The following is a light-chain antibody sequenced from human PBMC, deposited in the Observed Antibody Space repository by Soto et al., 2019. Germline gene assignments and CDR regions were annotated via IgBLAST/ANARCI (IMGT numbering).Light chain of an antibody. CDR1: QSISTW. Sequence: DIHMTQSPSTLSASVGDRVTITCRASQSISTWLAWYQQKSGKAPKVLIYDASSLESGVPSRFSGSGSGTEFTLTISSLQPDDSATYYCQQYENYTFGQGTKVDIK. J-gene: IGKJ1*01. V-gene: IGKV1-5*01. CDR2: DAS. CDR3: QQYENYT.